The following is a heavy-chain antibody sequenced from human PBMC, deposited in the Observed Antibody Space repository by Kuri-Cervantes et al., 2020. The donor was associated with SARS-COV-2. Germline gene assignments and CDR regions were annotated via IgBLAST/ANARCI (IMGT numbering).Heavy chain of an antibody. J-gene: IGHJ6*02. V-gene: IGHV4-30-4*01. CDR2: IYYSGTT. Sequence: SETLSLTCAVSGGSTSSGDYYWSWIRQPPGKGLEWIGYIYYSGTTYYNPSLKSRVTISVDTSKNQFSLKLSSVTAADTAVYYCARAGYYYGSGPFYYYYGMDVWGQGTTVTVSS. CDR3: ARAGYYYGSGPFYYYYGMDV. D-gene: IGHD3-10*01. CDR1: GGSTSSGDYY.